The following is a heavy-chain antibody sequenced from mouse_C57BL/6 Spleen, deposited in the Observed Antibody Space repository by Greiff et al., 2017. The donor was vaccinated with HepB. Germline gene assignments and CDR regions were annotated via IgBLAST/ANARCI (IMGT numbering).Heavy chain of an antibody. J-gene: IGHJ4*01. Sequence: QVQLQQPGAELVKPGASVKMSCKASGYTFTSYWITWVKQRPGQGLEWIGDIYPGSGSTNYNEKFKSKATLTVDTSSSTAYMQLSSLTSEDSAVYYCAAYYSNFFPMDYWGQGTSVTVSS. CDR1: GYTFTSYW. V-gene: IGHV1-55*01. CDR3: AAYYSNFFPMDY. CDR2: IYPGSGST. D-gene: IGHD2-5*01.